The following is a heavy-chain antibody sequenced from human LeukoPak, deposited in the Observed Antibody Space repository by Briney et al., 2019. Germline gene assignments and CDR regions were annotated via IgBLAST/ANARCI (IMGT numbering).Heavy chain of an antibody. V-gene: IGHV4-39*02. J-gene: IGHJ4*02. Sequence: SETLSLTCTVSGVSISSSSYYWGWIRQPPGKGLEWIGSIYSDGSTYYNSSLKTRVTISIHTSNNQVSLKLSSVTAADTAVYYCARESGRLFDYWGQGTLVTVSS. CDR2: IYSDGST. CDR1: GVSISSSSYY. CDR3: ARESGRLFDY. D-gene: IGHD3-10*01.